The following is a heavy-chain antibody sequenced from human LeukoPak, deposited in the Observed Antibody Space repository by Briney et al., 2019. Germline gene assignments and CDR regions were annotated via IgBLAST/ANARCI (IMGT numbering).Heavy chain of an antibody. Sequence: GASVKVSCKAAGYSFTAYYMHWVRQAPGQGLEWMGWINPNRGDTNYAQKFQGRVTMTRDTSIRTVYMELNSLRYDDTAMYYCARDLGRRSGDDYWGQGTLVTVSS. V-gene: IGHV1-2*02. D-gene: IGHD3-10*01. CDR2: INPNRGDT. J-gene: IGHJ4*02. CDR1: GYSFTAYY. CDR3: ARDLGRRSGDDY.